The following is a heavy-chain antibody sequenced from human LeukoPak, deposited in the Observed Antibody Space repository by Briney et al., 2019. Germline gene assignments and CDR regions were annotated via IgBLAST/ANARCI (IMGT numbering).Heavy chain of an antibody. CDR2: IYYSGST. V-gene: IGHV4-59*08. CDR1: GGSISSYY. CDR3: ARGDYYDSSGYYPFDY. Sequence: SETLSLTCTVSGGSISSYYWSWIRQPPGKGLEWIGYIYYSGSTNHNPSLKSRVTIPVDTSKNQFSLKLSSVTAADTAVYYCARGDYYDSSGYYPFDYWGQGTLVTVSS. J-gene: IGHJ4*02. D-gene: IGHD3-22*01.